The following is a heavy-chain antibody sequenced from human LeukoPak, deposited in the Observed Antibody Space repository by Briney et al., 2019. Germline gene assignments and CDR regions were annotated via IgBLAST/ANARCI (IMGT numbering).Heavy chain of an antibody. CDR1: GFTFSSYG. CDR2: ISYDGSNK. Sequence: PGGSLRLSCAASGFTFSSYGMRWVRQAPGKGLEWVAVISYDGSNKYYADSVKGRFTISRDNSKNTLYLQMNSLRAEDTAVYYCATTVDWRGDYWGQGTLVTVSS. D-gene: IGHD3-9*01. J-gene: IGHJ4*02. V-gene: IGHV3-30*03. CDR3: ATTVDWRGDY.